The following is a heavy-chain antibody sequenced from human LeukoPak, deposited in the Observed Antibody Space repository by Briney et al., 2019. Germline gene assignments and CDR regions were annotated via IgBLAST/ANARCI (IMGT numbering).Heavy chain of an antibody. Sequence: GGSLRLSCAASGFTFSSYSMNWVRQAPGKGLEWVSSISSSSSYIYYADSVKGRFTISRDNAKNSLYLQMNSLRAEDTAVYYCAREPRPRIGGSTSCYDYWGQGTLVTVSS. J-gene: IGHJ4*02. CDR3: AREPRPRIGGSTSCYDY. V-gene: IGHV3-21*01. CDR1: GFTFSSYS. D-gene: IGHD2-2*01. CDR2: ISSSSSYI.